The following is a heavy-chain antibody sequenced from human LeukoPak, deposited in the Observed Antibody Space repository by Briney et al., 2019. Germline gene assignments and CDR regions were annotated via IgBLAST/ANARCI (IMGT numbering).Heavy chain of an antibody. V-gene: IGHV4-39*07. CDR1: GGSISGSSYY. CDR3: ARWRGYSYGSDFDF. D-gene: IGHD5-18*01. CDR2: IYYSGST. Sequence: SETLSLTCTVSGGSISGSSYYWGWIRQPPGKGLEWIGSIYYSGSTYYNPSLKSRVTISVDTFKNQFSLKLSSVTAADTAVYYCARWRGYSYGSDFDFWGQGTLVTVSS. J-gene: IGHJ4*02.